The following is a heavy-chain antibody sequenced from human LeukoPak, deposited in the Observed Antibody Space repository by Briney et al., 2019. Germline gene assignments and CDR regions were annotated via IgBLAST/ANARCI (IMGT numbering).Heavy chain of an antibody. D-gene: IGHD1-26*01. V-gene: IGHV3-21*01. Sequence: KAGGSLRLSCAASGFTFSSYSMNWVRQAPGKGLEWVSSISSSSSYIYYADSVKGRFTISRDNAKNSLYLQMNSLRAEDTAVYYCASPGSYPYYFDYWGQGTLVTVSS. CDR3: ASPGSYPYYFDY. CDR1: GFTFSSYS. CDR2: ISSSSSYI. J-gene: IGHJ4*02.